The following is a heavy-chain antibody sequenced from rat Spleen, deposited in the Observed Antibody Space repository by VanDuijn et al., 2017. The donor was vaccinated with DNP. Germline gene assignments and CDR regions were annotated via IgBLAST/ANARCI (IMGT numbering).Heavy chain of an antibody. CDR3: TGGGNYIYPFIY. CDR2: ISSAGNT. V-gene: IGHV2S8*01. CDR1: GFSVTNFG. D-gene: IGHD1-2*01. J-gene: IGHJ3*01. Sequence: QVQLRESGPGLVQPSQILSLTCTVSGFSVTNFGVNWVRQPPGKGLEWIAAISSAGNTFYNSALKSRLSFSRDPSKNQVILKMDSLQTEDTGIYFCTGGGNYIYPFIYWGQGTLVTVSS.